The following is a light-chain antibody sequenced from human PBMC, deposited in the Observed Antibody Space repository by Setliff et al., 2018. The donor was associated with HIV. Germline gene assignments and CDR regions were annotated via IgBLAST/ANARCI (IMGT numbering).Light chain of an antibody. J-gene: IGLJ1*01. CDR2: DVS. Sequence: QSALTQPASVSGSPGQSITISCTGTSSDIGGHNCVSWYQQHPGKAPKLMIYDVSHRPSGVSNRFSASKSGNTASLTISGLQAEDEADYYCNSYTTSSTLCAFGTGTKVTVL. CDR1: SSDIGGHNC. V-gene: IGLV2-14*03. CDR3: NSYTTSSTLCA.